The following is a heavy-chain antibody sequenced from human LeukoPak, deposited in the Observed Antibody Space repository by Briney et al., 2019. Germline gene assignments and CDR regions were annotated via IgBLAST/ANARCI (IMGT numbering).Heavy chain of an antibody. CDR1: GHTFTSYG. J-gene: IGHJ4*02. V-gene: IGHV1-18*01. Sequence: ASVKVSCKASGHTFTSYGISWVRQAPGQGLEWMGWISSYNGNTKYAEKLQGRVTMTTDTSTSTAYMELRSLRSDDTAVYYCARVQLERSGEPFDYWGQGTLVTVSS. CDR3: ARVQLERSGEPFDY. CDR2: ISSYNGNT. D-gene: IGHD1-1*01.